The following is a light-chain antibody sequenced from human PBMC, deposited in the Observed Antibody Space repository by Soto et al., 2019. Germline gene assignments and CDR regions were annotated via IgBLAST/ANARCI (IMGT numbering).Light chain of an antibody. Sequence: SLSPGERATLSCRASQSISRSYLAWYQQKPGQAPRLLIYGASSRASGIPDRFSGSGSGTDFTLTISRLEPEDFAVYYCQHYSRPPRTFGQGTEVEIK. CDR1: QSISRSY. CDR3: QHYSRPPRT. CDR2: GAS. V-gene: IGKV3-20*01. J-gene: IGKJ1*01.